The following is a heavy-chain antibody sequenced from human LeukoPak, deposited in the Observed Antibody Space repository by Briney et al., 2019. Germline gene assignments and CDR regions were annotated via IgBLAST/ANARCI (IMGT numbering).Heavy chain of an antibody. CDR1: GFTFSSYN. J-gene: IGHJ4*02. CDR3: AKEGWDY. CDR2: ISGSGGST. D-gene: IGHD2-15*01. V-gene: IGHV3-23*01. Sequence: GGSLRLSCAASGFTFSSYNMNWVRQAPGKGLEWVSSISGSGGSTFYADSVKGRVTISRDNSKNTLYLQMNNLRAEDTAVYYCAKEGWDYWGQGTLVTVSS.